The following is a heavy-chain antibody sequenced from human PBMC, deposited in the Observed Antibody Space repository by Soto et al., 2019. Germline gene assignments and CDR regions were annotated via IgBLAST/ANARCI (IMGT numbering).Heavy chain of an antibody. J-gene: IGHJ4*02. D-gene: IGHD6-19*01. Sequence: QVQLVQSGAEVKKPGASVKVSCETSGFRFMSSHIHWVRQAPGQGLEWMGIVYPGPNGGSATYAQKFQDRVTMTCDTSSGTVYMDLSSLRSEDTAVYYCARDHGGWALENWGQGTLVSVSS. CDR3: ARDHGGWALEN. V-gene: IGHV1-46*01. CDR1: GFRFMSSH. CDR2: VYPGPNGGSA.